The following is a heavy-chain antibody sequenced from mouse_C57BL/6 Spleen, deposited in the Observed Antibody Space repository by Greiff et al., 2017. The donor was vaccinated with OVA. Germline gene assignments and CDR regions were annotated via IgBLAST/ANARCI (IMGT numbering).Heavy chain of an antibody. Sequence: QVHVKQPGAELVKPGASVKMSCKASGYTFTGYWITWVKQRPGQGLEWIGDIYPGSGSTNYNEKFKSKATLTVDTSSSTAYMQLSSLTSDDSAVYDCAKGVYGNYVDWGQGTTLTVSS. CDR1: GYTFTGYW. CDR3: AKGVYGNYVD. J-gene: IGHJ2*01. D-gene: IGHD2-1*01. CDR2: IYPGSGST. V-gene: IGHV1-55*01.